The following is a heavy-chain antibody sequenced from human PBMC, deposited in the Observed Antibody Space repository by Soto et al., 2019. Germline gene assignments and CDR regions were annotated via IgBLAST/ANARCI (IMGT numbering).Heavy chain of an antibody. CDR1: GGTFRNYP. CDR3: AKGPLVVLNYFES. CDR2: IFPLTDIP. V-gene: IGHV1-69*02. Sequence: QVQLVQSGTEVKKPGSSVKVSCKASGGTFRNYPINWVRQAPGQGLEWMGSIFPLTDIPDYAQNFQARLTINADKSTRTAYMELSSLTSDDTAMYFCAKGPLVVLNYFESWGQGTLVTVSS. J-gene: IGHJ4*02.